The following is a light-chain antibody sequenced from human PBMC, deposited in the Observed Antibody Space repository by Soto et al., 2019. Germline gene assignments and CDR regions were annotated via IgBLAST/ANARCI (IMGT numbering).Light chain of an antibody. V-gene: IGKV3-15*01. CDR3: QSYNDWPLA. Sequence: EIVLTQSPATLSVSPGDRVTLSCRASESLFGFLAWYQQKPGQAPRLLIYGVSTRATGIPARFSGGGSATDFTLTISSLQSEDSAVYFCQSYNDWPLASGLGTRLEI. J-gene: IGKJ2*01. CDR1: ESLFGF. CDR2: GVS.